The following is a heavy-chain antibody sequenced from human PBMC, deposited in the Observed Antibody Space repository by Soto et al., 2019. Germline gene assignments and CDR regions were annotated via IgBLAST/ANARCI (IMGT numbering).Heavy chain of an antibody. D-gene: IGHD2-8*01. V-gene: IGHV1-46*01. CDR3: ARDRYCTNGVCYTQNNWLDP. CDR1: GYTFTSYY. J-gene: IGHJ5*02. Sequence: ASVKVSCKASGYTFTSYYMHWVRQAPGQGLEWMGIINPSGGSTSYAQKFQGRVTMTRDTSTSTVYMELSSLRSEDTAVYYCARDRYCTNGVCYTQNNWLDPWGQGTLVTVSS. CDR2: INPSGGST.